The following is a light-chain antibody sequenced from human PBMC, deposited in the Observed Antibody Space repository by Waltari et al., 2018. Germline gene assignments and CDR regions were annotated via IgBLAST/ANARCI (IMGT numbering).Light chain of an antibody. J-gene: IGKJ2*01. Sequence: AIRINQSPSSLSASTGDRVTITCRASQGISSYLAWYQQKPGKAPNLLIYAASTLQSGVPSRFSGSGSGTDFTLTISCLQSEDFATYYCQQYYRYLTFGQGTKLEIK. CDR2: AAS. CDR1: QGISSY. V-gene: IGKV1-8*01. CDR3: QQYYRYLT.